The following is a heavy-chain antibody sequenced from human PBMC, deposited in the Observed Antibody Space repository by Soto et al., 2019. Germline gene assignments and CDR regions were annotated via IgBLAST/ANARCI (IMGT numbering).Heavy chain of an antibody. CDR2: IYYSGST. J-gene: IGHJ5*02. V-gene: IGHV4-30-4*01. D-gene: IGHD3-3*01. Sequence: PSETLSLTCTASGGSISSGDYYWSWIRQPPGQGLEWIGYIYYSGSTYYNPSLKSRVTISVDTSKKQFALKLSSVTAADAGVYYCARGAVYYDFWRCYYTTNWFDPWGQGTLVTVSS. CDR1: GGSISSGDYY. CDR3: ARGAVYYDFWRCYYTTNWFDP.